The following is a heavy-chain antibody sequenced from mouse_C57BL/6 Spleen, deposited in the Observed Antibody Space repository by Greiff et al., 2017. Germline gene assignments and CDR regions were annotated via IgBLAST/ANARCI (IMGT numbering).Heavy chain of an antibody. D-gene: IGHD2-2*01. CDR2: IYPGDGDT. CDR3: ALWLRRVFDY. Sequence: VQLQQSGAELVKPGASVKISCKASGYAFSSYWLNWVKQRPGKGLEWIGQIYPGDGDTNYNGKFKGKATLTADKSSSTAYMRLSSLTSEDSAVYFGALWLRRVFDYWGQGTTLTVSS. V-gene: IGHV1-80*01. J-gene: IGHJ2*01. CDR1: GYAFSSYW.